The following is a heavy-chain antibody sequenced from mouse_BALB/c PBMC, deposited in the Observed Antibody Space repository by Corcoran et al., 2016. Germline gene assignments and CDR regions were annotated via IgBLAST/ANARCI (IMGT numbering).Heavy chain of an antibody. CDR2: INTHSGVP. J-gene: IGHJ3*01. Sequence: QIQLVQSGPELKKPGETVWISCEASGYNFTTAGMQWVQKMPGKGLKWIGWINTHSGVPKYAEDFKGRFAFSLETSARTAYLQISNLKNEDTATYFCARSIYYDYDVFAYWGQGTLVTVSA. CDR1: GYNFTTAG. V-gene: IGHV9-4*02. D-gene: IGHD2-4*01. CDR3: ARSIYYDYDVFAY.